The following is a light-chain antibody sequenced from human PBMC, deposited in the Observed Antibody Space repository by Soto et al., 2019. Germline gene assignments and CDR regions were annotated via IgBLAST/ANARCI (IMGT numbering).Light chain of an antibody. CDR2: AGN. CDR1: SSDLGNFKF. J-gene: IGLJ2*01. CDR3: FSYRSTGILL. V-gene: IGLV2-14*02. Sequence: QSVLTQPASVSGSPGQSITIPCTEASSDLGNFKFVSWYQHHPGKAPKLIIYAGNRRPSGLSNRFSGSTSGNTASLTIYGLQAEDEADYYCFSYRSTGILLFGGGTKLTVL.